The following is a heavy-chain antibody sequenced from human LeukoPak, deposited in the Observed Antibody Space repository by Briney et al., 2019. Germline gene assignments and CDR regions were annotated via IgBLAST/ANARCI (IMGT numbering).Heavy chain of an antibody. CDR3: TRGGLTFGGD. D-gene: IGHD3-10*01. J-gene: IGHJ4*02. Sequence: PSETLSLTCVVSGGSISTSNWWSWVRQPPGKGLEWTGEIHHSGTTNYTPSLKSRVTTSVDKSKNQFSLKLTSVTAADTAVYYCTRGGLTFGGDWGQGTLVTVSS. CDR2: IHHSGTT. V-gene: IGHV4/OR15-8*01. CDR1: GGSISTSNW.